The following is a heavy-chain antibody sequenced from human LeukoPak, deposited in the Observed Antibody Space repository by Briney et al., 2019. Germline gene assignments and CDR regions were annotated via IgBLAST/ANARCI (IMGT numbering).Heavy chain of an antibody. CDR3: AKAPIYDFWSGSPSYFDY. D-gene: IGHD3-3*01. CDR1: GFTVSNNY. Sequence: GGSLRLSCAASGFTVSNNYMSWVRQAPGKGLEWVSVIYRDGSTYYADSVKGRFTISRDNSKNTLYLQMNSLRAEDTAVYYCAKAPIYDFWSGSPSYFDYWGQGTLVTVSS. V-gene: IGHV3-53*01. CDR2: IYRDGST. J-gene: IGHJ4*02.